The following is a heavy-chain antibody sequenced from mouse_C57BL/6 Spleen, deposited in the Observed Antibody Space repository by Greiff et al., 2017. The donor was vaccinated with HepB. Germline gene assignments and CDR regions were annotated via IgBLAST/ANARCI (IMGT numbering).Heavy chain of an antibody. Sequence: EVKLQESGAELVRPGASVKLSCTASGFNINDDYMHWVKQRPEQGLEWIGWIDPENGDTEYASKFQGKATITADTSSNTAYLQLSSLTSEDTAVYYCTTKLLYYFDYWGQGTTLTVSS. J-gene: IGHJ2*01. V-gene: IGHV14-4*01. CDR3: TTKLLYYFDY. CDR2: IDPENGDT. D-gene: IGHD1-1*02. CDR1: GFNINDDY.